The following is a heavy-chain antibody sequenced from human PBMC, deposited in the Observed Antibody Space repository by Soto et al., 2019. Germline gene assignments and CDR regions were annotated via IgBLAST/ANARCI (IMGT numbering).Heavy chain of an antibody. CDR2: IYYSGST. Sequence: SETLSLTCTVSGGSISSTGHYWDWIRQPPGKGLEWIGSIYYSGSTYNNPSLKSRVTMSVDTSKNRFSLNLSSVTAADTAVYYCASHTTRSIFDYWGQGTQVTVSS. V-gene: IGHV4-39*01. J-gene: IGHJ4*02. CDR3: ASHTTRSIFDY. CDR1: GGSISSTGHY. D-gene: IGHD2-2*01.